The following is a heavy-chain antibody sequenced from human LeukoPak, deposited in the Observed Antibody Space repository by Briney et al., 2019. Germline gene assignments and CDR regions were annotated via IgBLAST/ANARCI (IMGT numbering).Heavy chain of an antibody. D-gene: IGHD5-18*01. CDR3: ARGYSRRNYYYYYMDV. CDR2: ISASGGST. V-gene: IGHV3-23*01. Sequence: GGSLRLSCAASGFTFSSYAMNWVRQVPGKGLEWVSTISASGGSTYYADSVKGRFTISRDSSKNTLFLQMNSLRAEDTAVYYCARGYSRRNYYYYYMDVWGKGTTVTVSS. J-gene: IGHJ6*03. CDR1: GFTFSSYA.